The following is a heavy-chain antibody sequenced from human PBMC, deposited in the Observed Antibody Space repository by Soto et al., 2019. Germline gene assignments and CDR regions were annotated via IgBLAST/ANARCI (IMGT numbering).Heavy chain of an antibody. J-gene: IGHJ4*02. CDR3: ARIEWSGFTPYRRQGYLDY. CDR2: ISGDGNYK. V-gene: IGHV3-21*01. CDR1: GFNFFTYT. D-gene: IGHD3-3*01. Sequence: EVQLVDSGGGLVEPGGSLRLSCAASGFNFFTYTMDWVRQAPGKGLEWVSAISGDGNYKYYARSVRGRFTISRDHAKNSLYLHMHSLYAEDTAVYYCARIEWSGFTPYRRQGYLDYWGQGTLVTVSS.